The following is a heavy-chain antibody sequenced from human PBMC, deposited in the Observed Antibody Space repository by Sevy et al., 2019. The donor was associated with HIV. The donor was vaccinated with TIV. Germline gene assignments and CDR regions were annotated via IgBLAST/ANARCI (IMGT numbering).Heavy chain of an antibody. J-gene: IGHJ5*02. V-gene: IGHV4-31*03. CDR3: ARNKSRREGEYWFDP. Sequence: SETLSLTCTVSGGSISSGAYYWSWIRQHPGTGLECIGYIYYTGSTYHNPSLRSRVTMSVDTPKNHFSLRLSSVTAADTALYYCARNKSRREGEYWFDPWGQGTLVTVSS. CDR1: GGSISSGAYY. D-gene: IGHD1-26*01. CDR2: IYYTGST.